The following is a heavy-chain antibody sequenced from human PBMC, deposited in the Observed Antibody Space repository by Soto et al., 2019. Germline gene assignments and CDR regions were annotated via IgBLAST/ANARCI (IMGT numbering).Heavy chain of an antibody. CDR3: AKSLLFVDHAYMDV. CDR1: GGSFISYV. Sequence: SVNGSCKASGGSFISYVFTWVRQAPGQGLEWMGRIIPIQGKANYALKFQDRVTITADRSTRTAYMELRSLRPEDTAVYYCAKSLLFVDHAYMDVWGKGTTVTVS. V-gene: IGHV1-69*04. CDR2: IIPIQGKA. D-gene: IGHD2-21*01. J-gene: IGHJ6*03.